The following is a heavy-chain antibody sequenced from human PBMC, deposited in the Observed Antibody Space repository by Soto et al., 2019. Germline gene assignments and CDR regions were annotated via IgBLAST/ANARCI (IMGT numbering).Heavy chain of an antibody. CDR2: INHSGST. CDR1: GGSFSGYY. D-gene: IGHD6-19*01. J-gene: IGHJ4*02. CDR3: ARQVVDGTVAGAGSFDY. Sequence: SETLSLTCAVYGGSFSGYYWNWIRQPPGKGLEWIGEINHSGSTNYNPSLKSRVTISVDTSENHFSQKMSSVTATDTAVYYCARQVVDGTVAGAGSFDYWGQGTLVTVSS. V-gene: IGHV4-34*01.